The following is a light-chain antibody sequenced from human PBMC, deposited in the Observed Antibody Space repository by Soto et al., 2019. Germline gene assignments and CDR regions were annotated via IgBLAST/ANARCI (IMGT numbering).Light chain of an antibody. J-gene: IGKJ3*01. Sequence: DIQMTQSPSSLSASVGDRVTITCRASQGISNYLAWYQQKPGKVPKLLMYGASTLQSGVPSRFSGSGSGTEFTLIISSLQPEDVATCYCQKYNSAPQTFGPGTKVDIK. V-gene: IGKV1-27*01. CDR3: QKYNSAPQT. CDR1: QGISNY. CDR2: GAS.